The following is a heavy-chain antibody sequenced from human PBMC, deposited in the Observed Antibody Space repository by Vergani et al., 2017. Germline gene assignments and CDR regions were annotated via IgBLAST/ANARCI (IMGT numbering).Heavy chain of an antibody. Sequence: QMQLVQSGPEVKTPGTSVKVSCKASGFTFTSSAVQWVRQARGQRLGWIGWIVVGSGNTNYAQKFQERVTITRDMSTITGYMELSSLRSEDTAVYYCAAAVMVRGVFDYWGQGTLVTVSS. D-gene: IGHD3-10*01. J-gene: IGHJ4*02. CDR2: IVVGSGNT. V-gene: IGHV1-58*01. CDR3: AAAVMVRGVFDY. CDR1: GFTFTSSA.